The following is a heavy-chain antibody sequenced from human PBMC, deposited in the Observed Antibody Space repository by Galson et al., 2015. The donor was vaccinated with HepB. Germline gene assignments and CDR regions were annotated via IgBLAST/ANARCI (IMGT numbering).Heavy chain of an antibody. CDR3: ARADDFNNLAY. Sequence: TLSLTCTVSGGSISSSGHFWGWIRQPPGKGLEWIGSMYYSGISHYNPSLKSRVTISLDTSKNHFSLRLTSVTAADTAFYYCARADDFNNLAYWGQGTLVSVST. J-gene: IGHJ4*02. V-gene: IGHV4-39*07. D-gene: IGHD5-24*01. CDR1: GGSISSSGHF. CDR2: MYYSGIS.